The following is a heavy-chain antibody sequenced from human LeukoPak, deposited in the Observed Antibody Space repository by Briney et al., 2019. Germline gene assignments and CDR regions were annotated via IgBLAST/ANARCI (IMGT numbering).Heavy chain of an antibody. CDR3: ARDRIDDYVWGSYQTFDY. J-gene: IGHJ4*02. CDR1: GYTFTSYG. CDR2: IIPILGIA. D-gene: IGHD3-16*02. V-gene: IGHV1-69*04. Sequence: SVKVSCKASGYTFTSYGISWVRQAPGQGLEWMGRIIPILGIANYAQKFQGRVTITADKSTSTAYMELSSLRSEDTAVYYCARDRIDDYVWGSYQTFDYWGQGTLVTVS.